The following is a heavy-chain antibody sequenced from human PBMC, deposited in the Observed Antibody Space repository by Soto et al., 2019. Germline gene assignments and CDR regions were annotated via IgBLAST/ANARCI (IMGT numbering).Heavy chain of an antibody. CDR1: GGSISSYY. V-gene: IGHV4-59*08. Sequence: QVQLQESGPGLVKPSETLSLTCTVSGGSISSYYWSWIRQPPGKGLEWIGYIYYSGSTNYNPSLKSRVTISVDTSKNQFSLKLSSVTAADTAVYYCARQVVVVPAAIRWFDPWGQGTLVTVSS. CDR2: IYYSGST. J-gene: IGHJ5*02. D-gene: IGHD2-2*01. CDR3: ARQVVVVPAAIRWFDP.